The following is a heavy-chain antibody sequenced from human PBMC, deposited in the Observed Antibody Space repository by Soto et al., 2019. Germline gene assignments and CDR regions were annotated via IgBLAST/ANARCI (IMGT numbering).Heavy chain of an antibody. CDR2: VNWNGGST. V-gene: IGHV3-20*04. CDR1: GFTFDDYG. D-gene: IGHD5-18*01. Sequence: GKIDPWGSLRLSCAAYGFTFDDYGMSWARQAPGKGLEWVSGVNWNGGSTYYADSVKGRFTISRDNSKNTLYLQMNSLRAEDTAVYYCARDQGYSHYWGQGTLVTVSS. CDR3: ARDQGYSHY. J-gene: IGHJ4*02.